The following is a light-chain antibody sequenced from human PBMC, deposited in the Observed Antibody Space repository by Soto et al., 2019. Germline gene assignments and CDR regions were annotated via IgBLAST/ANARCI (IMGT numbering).Light chain of an antibody. CDR1: SSDIGKYKV. V-gene: IGLV2-23*01. CDR2: EAT. CDR3: CSYVGNSLWL. Sequence: QSALTQPASVSGSPGQSITISCIGASSDIGKYKVVSWYQHHPGKVPKLLIYEATKRPSGVSDRFSGSKSDNTASLTISGLQAEDEADYYCCSYVGNSLWLFGGGTKPPS. J-gene: IGLJ3*02.